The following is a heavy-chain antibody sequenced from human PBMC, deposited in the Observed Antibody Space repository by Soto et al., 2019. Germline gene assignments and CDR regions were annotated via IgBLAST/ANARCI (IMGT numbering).Heavy chain of an antibody. CDR1: GGTFSSYA. D-gene: IGHD2-15*01. CDR2: IIPIFGTA. V-gene: IGHV1-69*01. Sequence: QVQLVQSGAEVKKPGSSVKVSCKASGGTFSSYAISWVRQAPGQGLEWMGGIIPIFGTANYAQKFQGSVTITADEATSTAYMELSSLRSEETAVYYCARARGGGGTYYYGMDVWGQGTTVTVSS. CDR3: ARARGGGGTYYYGMDV. J-gene: IGHJ6*02.